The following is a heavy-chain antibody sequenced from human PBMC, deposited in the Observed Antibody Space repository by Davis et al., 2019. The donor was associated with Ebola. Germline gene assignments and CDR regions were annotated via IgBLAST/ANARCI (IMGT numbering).Heavy chain of an antibody. CDR2: ININTGNP. CDR3: ARGGALGN. CDR1: GYSFTTYG. V-gene: IGHV7-4-1*02. Sequence: ASVKVSCKASGYSFTTYGMNWVRQAPGQGLEWMGWININTGNPTYAQGFTGRFVFSLDTSVSTAYLQITSLKAEDTAVYYCARGGALGNWGQGTLVTVSS. D-gene: IGHD1-26*01. J-gene: IGHJ4*02.